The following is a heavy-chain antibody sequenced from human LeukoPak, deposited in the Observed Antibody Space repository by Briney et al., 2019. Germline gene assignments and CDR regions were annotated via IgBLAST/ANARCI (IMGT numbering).Heavy chain of an antibody. CDR1: GGSISTYY. Sequence: PSETLSLTCTVSGGSISTYYWSWIRQPPGKGLEWIGYIYYSGSTNYNPALKSRVTISVDTSKNHFSLKLTSVNAADTAVYYCARGAGTKGMAFGHWGQGTLVTVSS. CDR3: ARGAGTKGMAFGH. CDR2: IYYSGST. D-gene: IGHD5-24*01. V-gene: IGHV4-59*01. J-gene: IGHJ4*02.